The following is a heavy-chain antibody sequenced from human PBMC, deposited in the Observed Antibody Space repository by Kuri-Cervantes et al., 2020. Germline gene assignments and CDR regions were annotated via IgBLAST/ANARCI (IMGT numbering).Heavy chain of an antibody. CDR2: ISVHNGNT. CDR1: GYSFTSYG. D-gene: IGHD3-16*01. Sequence: ASVKVSCKASGYSFTSYGISWVRQAPGQGLEWMGWISVHNGNTKYAEKVQDRVTMATDTSTSTVYIELRSLRSEDTAVYYCAREAGGAGFDSWGQGTLVTVSS. V-gene: IGHV1-18*01. CDR3: AREAGGAGFDS. J-gene: IGHJ4*02.